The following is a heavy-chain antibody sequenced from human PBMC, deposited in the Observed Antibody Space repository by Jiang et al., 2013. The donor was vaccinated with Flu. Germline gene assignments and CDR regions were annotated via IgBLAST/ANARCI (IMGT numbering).Heavy chain of an antibody. V-gene: IGHV5-51*01. CDR3: ASTRDGNFAWDF. CDR1: GDSFASYW. D-gene: IGHD3-9*01. J-gene: IGHJ4*02. CDR2: IYFANSNT. Sequence: KISCKGSGDSFASYWIGWVRQMPGKGLEWMGIIYFANSNTKYSPSFQGQVTISADKSISTAFLQWSGLQASDTGIYYRASTRDGNFAWDFWGQGTPVTVSS.